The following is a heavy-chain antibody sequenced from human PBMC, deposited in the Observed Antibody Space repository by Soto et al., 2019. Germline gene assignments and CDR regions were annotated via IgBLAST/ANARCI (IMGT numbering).Heavy chain of an antibody. CDR2: IKSKTDGGTT. Sequence: GGSLRLSCAASGFTFSNAWMSWVRQAPGKGLEWVGHIKSKTDGGTTDYDAPVKGRFTISRDDSKNTLYLQMNSLKTEDTAVYYCTADTHYYYYMDVWGKGTTVTVSS. V-gene: IGHV3-15*01. J-gene: IGHJ6*03. CDR1: GFTFSNAW. CDR3: TADTHYYYYMDV.